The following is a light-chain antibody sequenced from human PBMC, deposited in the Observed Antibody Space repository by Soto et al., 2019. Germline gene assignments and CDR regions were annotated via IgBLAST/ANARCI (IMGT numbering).Light chain of an antibody. J-gene: IGKJ2*01. CDR1: QSISTW. CDR2: KAI. CDR3: QRYNDFQYI. Sequence: DIQMTQSPSTLSASVGDRVTITCRASQSISTWLAWYQQKPGKAPKLLIYKAINLQSGVPSRFSGSGSGTELSLTISSLHPDDFATYYCQRYNDFQYIFGQGTKLEMK. V-gene: IGKV1-5*03.